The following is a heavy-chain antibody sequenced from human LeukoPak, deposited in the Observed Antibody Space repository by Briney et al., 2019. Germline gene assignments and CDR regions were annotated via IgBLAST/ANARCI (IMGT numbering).Heavy chain of an antibody. CDR3: ARDSWPIAVADTSAFDT. V-gene: IGHV3-21*01. CDR1: GLTFNNYV. Sequence: KSGGSLRLSCAASGLTFNNYVMNWVRQAPGKGLEWVSSISSSSSYIYYADSVKGRFTISRDNAKNSLYLRMNSLRAEDTAVYYCARDSWPIAVADTSAFDTWGQGIMVTVSS. CDR2: ISSSSSYI. J-gene: IGHJ3*02. D-gene: IGHD6-19*01.